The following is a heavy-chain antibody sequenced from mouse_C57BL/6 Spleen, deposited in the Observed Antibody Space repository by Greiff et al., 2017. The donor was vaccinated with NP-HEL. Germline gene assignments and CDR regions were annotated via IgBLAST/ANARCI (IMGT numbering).Heavy chain of an antibody. J-gene: IGHJ3*01. CDR3: ARFGNLAWFAY. CDR2: FYPGSGSI. D-gene: IGHD2-1*01. V-gene: IGHV1-62-2*01. Sequence: QVQLQQSGAELVKPGASVKLSCKASGYTFTEYTIHWVKQRSGQGLEWIGWFYPGSGSIKYNEKFKSKATLTVDKPSSTAYMQLSSLTSEDSAVYYCARFGNLAWFAYWGQGTLVTVSA. CDR1: GYTFTEYT.